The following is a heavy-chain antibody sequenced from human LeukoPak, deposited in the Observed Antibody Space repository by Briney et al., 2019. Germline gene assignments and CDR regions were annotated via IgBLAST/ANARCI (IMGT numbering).Heavy chain of an antibody. J-gene: IGHJ4*02. CDR2: ISGNAGST. V-gene: IGHV3-23*01. Sequence: GGSLRLSCAASGFTFSSYAMSWVRQAPGKGLEWVSLISGNAGSTYYADSVKGRFTISRDITKNTLYLQMNSLRAEGTAVYYCAKGSRFFDYWGQGTLVTVSS. CDR1: GFTFSSYA. CDR3: AKGSRFFDY.